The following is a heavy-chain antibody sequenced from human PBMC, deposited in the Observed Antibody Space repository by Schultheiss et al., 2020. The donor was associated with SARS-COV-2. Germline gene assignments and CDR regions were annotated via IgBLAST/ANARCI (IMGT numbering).Heavy chain of an antibody. CDR3: ARGGYCSSTSCQNWFDP. V-gene: IGHV4-59*01. Sequence: SETLSLTCTVSGGSISSYYWSWIRQPPGKGLEWIGSIYYSGSTYYNPSLKSRVTISVDTSKNQFSLKLSSVTAADTAVYYCARGGYCSSTSCQNWFDPWGQGTLVTVSS. D-gene: IGHD2-2*01. J-gene: IGHJ5*02. CDR2: IYYSGST. CDR1: GGSISSYY.